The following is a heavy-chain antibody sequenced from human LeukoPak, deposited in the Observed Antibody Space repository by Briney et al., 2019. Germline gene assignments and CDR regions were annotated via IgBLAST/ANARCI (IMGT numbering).Heavy chain of an antibody. CDR3: ARQDGYSSGWYGVGFDP. D-gene: IGHD6-19*01. Sequence: GASLKISCKGSGSSFSNYWIGWVRQMPGKGLEWMGIIYPGESHTRYSPSFQGQVTISADKSISTAYLQWSSLKASDTAIYYCARQDGYSSGWYGVGFDPWGQGTLVTVSS. V-gene: IGHV5-51*01. J-gene: IGHJ5*02. CDR1: GSSFSNYW. CDR2: IYPGESHT.